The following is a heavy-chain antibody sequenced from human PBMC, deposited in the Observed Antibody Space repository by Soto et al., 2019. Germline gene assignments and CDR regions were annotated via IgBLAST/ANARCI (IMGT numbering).Heavy chain of an antibody. D-gene: IGHD3-3*01. CDR2: IKQDGSEK. Sequence: EVQLVESGGGLVQPGGSLRLSCAASGFTFSSYWMSWVRQAPGKGLEWVANIKQDGSEKYYVDSVKGRFTISRDNAKNSLYLQMNSLRAEDTAVYYCASLQLFLEWLLYADAFDIWGQGTMVTVSS. V-gene: IGHV3-7*01. CDR1: GFTFSSYW. CDR3: ASLQLFLEWLLYADAFDI. J-gene: IGHJ3*02.